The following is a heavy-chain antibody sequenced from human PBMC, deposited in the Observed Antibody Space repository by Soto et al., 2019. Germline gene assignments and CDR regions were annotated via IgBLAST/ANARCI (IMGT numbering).Heavy chain of an antibody. V-gene: IGHV6-1*01. CDR2: TYYRSKWIH. D-gene: IGHD3-16*01. J-gene: IGHJ6*02. Sequence: PSQTLSLTCDISGDSVSSSSAAWNCIRQSPSRGLEWLGRTYYRSKWIHEYTVSMESRITINPDTSKNQFSLHIYSVTPEDTAVYYCAGVVWFRGMDVWGQGTPVTVSS. CDR1: GDSVSSSSAA. CDR3: AGVVWFRGMDV.